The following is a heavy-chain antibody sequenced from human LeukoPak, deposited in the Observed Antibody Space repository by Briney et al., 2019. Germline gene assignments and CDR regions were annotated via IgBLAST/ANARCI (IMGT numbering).Heavy chain of an antibody. Sequence: SETLSLTCTVSGGSISSGDYYWSWIRQPPGKGLEWIGYIYYSGSTNYNPSLKSRVTISVDTSKNQFSLKLSSVTAADTAVYYCARATVTTPSFDYWGQGTLVTVSS. J-gene: IGHJ4*02. D-gene: IGHD4-11*01. V-gene: IGHV4-61*08. CDR2: IYYSGST. CDR3: ARATVTTPSFDY. CDR1: GGSISSGDYY.